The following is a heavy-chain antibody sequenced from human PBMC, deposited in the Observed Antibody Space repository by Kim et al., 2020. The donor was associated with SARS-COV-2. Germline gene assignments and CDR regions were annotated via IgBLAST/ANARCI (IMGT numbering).Heavy chain of an antibody. Sequence: GGSLRLSCAASGFTFSDYYMSWIRQAPGKGLEWVSYIGSSGSTIYYADSVKGRFTISRDNAKNSLYLQMNSLRAEDTAVYYCARVPHITMPPFDYYYGMDVWGQGTTVTVSS. D-gene: IGHD3-10*01. CDR1: GFTFSDYY. V-gene: IGHV3-11*04. J-gene: IGHJ6*02. CDR3: ARVPHITMPPFDYYYGMDV. CDR2: IGSSGSTI.